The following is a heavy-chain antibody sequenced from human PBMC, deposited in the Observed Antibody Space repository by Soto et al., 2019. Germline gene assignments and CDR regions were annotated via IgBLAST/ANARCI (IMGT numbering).Heavy chain of an antibody. V-gene: IGHV3-33*01. CDR1: GFTFNSYG. Sequence: PGGSLRLSCAASGFTFNSYGMHWVRQAPGKGLEWVAVIWYDGSNKYYADSVKGRFTISRDNSKNTLYLQMNSLRAEDTAVYYCARSGSGYDPYYYYGMDVWGQGTTVTVSS. CDR3: ARSGSGYDPYYYYGMDV. CDR2: IWYDGSNK. D-gene: IGHD5-12*01. J-gene: IGHJ6*02.